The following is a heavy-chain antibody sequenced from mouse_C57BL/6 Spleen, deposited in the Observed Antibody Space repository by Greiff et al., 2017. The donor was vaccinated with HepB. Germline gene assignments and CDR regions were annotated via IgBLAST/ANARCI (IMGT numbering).Heavy chain of an antibody. V-gene: IGHV2-2*01. D-gene: IGHD1-1*01. CDR1: GFSLTSYG. Sequence: QVQLQQSGPGLVQPSQSLSITCTVSGFSLTSYGVHWVRQSPGKGLEWLGVIWSGGSTDYNAAFISRLSISKDNSKSQVFFKMNSLQADDTAIYYCARNWYYYGSSYVDYYAMDYWGQGTSVTVSS. J-gene: IGHJ4*01. CDR3: ARNWYYYGSSYVDYYAMDY. CDR2: IWSGGST.